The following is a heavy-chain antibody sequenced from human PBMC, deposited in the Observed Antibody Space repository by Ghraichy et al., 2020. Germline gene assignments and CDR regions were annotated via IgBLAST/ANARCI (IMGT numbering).Heavy chain of an antibody. D-gene: IGHD3-10*01. J-gene: IGHJ4*02. CDR3: VRCVESYGSGLYYFDY. CDR2: IYYSGST. Sequence: SETLSLTCTVSGGSVSSGSYYWSWIRQPPGKGLEWIGYIYYSGSTNYNPSLKSRVTISVDTSKNQFSLKLSSVTAANTAVYYCVRCVESYGSGLYYFDYWGQGTLVTVSS. CDR1: GGSVSSGSYY. V-gene: IGHV4-61*01.